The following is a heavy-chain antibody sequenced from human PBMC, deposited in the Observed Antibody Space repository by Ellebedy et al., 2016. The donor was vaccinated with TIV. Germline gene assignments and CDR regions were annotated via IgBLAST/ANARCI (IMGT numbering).Heavy chain of an antibody. D-gene: IGHD3-10*01. CDR3: ARGGAYYHRYFDD. J-gene: IGHJ4*02. CDR1: GGTFNSHA. Sequence: SVKVSCKASGGTFNSHAISWVRQAPGQGLEWMGGITGMFRTVNYAQKFQGRVTITADEIMTTAYMELSSPRSEDTAVYYCARGGAYYHRYFDDWGQGTLVTVSS. CDR2: ITGMFRTV. V-gene: IGHV1-69*13.